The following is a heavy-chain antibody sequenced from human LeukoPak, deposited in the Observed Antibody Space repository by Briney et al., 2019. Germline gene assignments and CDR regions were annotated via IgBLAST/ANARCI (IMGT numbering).Heavy chain of an antibody. CDR2: IYSGGST. J-gene: IGHJ4*02. D-gene: IGHD3-10*01. CDR3: ASGYGGFDY. V-gene: IGHV3-53*01. CDR1: GFTVSSNY. Sequence: PGGSLRLSCAASGFTVSSNYIWVRQAPGKGLEWVSVIYSGGSTYYADSVKGRFTISRDNSKNTLYLQMNSLRTEDTAVYYCASGYGGFDYWGQGTLVTVSS.